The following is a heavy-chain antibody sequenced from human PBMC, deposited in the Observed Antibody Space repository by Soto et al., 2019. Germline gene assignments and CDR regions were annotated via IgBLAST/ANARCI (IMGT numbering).Heavy chain of an antibody. Sequence: GGSLRLSCAASGFTFSSYEMNWVRQAPGKGLEWVSYISSSGSTIYYADSVKGRFTISRDNAKNSLYLQMNSLRAEDTAVYYCARLGQYDSSGYYHRPFDYWGQGTLVTSPQ. D-gene: IGHD3-22*01. CDR1: GFTFSSYE. CDR3: ARLGQYDSSGYYHRPFDY. J-gene: IGHJ4*02. CDR2: ISSSGSTI. V-gene: IGHV3-48*03.